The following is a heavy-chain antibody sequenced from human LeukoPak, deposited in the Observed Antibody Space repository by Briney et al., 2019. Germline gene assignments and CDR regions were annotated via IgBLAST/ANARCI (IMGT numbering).Heavy chain of an antibody. Sequence: SQTLSLTCTVSGGSISSGGYYWSWIRQHPGKGLEWIGYIYYSGSTYYNPSLKSRVTISVDTSKNQFSLKLSSVTAADTAVYYCARAREVPAAMDAFDIWGQGTMVTVSS. V-gene: IGHV4-31*03. CDR2: IYYSGST. CDR3: ARAREVPAAMDAFDI. D-gene: IGHD2-2*01. CDR1: GGSISSGGYY. J-gene: IGHJ3*02.